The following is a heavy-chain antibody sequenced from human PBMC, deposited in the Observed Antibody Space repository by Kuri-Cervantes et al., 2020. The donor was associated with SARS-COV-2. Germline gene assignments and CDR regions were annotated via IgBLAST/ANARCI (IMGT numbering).Heavy chain of an antibody. CDR3: ARGGDDYYDSSGNFDY. Sequence: SETLSLTCTVSGVSIRNYYWSWIRQSPGKGLEWLAYIYYSGSTDYNPSLKSRVTISVDTSKNQFSLKLSSVTAADTAVYYCARGGDDYYDSSGNFDYWGQGTLVTVSS. D-gene: IGHD3-22*01. J-gene: IGHJ4*02. CDR2: IYYSGST. V-gene: IGHV4-59*08. CDR1: GVSIRNYY.